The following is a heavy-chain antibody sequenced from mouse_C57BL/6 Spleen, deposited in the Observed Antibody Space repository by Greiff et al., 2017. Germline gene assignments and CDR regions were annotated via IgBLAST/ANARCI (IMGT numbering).Heavy chain of an antibody. D-gene: IGHD2-4*01. V-gene: IGHV1-19*01. CDR3: ARLEITTRVFDY. CDR2: INPYNGGT. CDR1: GYTFTDYY. Sequence: EVQLQQSGPVLVKPGASVKMSCKASGYTFTDYYMNWVKQSHGKSLEWIGVINPYNGGTSYNQKFKGKATLTVDKSSSTAYMELNSLTSEDSAVYYCARLEITTRVFDYWGQGTTLTVSS. J-gene: IGHJ2*01.